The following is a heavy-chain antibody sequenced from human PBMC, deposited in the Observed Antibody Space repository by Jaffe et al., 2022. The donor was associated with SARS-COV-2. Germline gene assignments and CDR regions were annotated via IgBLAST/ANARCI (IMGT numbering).Heavy chain of an antibody. CDR3: ARGSVGSYNRLDL. CDR1: GYIFSTYA. Sequence: QVQLVQSGGEVRKPGASVNVSCKASGYIFSTYAITWVRQAPGQGLEWIGWISGYKGYTSYKLKLHGRVTMTTDTSTSTAYMELRSLRSDDTAMYYCARGSVGSYNRLDLWGQGTLITVSS. J-gene: IGHJ5*02. D-gene: IGHD2-15*01. CDR2: ISGYKGYT. V-gene: IGHV1-18*01.